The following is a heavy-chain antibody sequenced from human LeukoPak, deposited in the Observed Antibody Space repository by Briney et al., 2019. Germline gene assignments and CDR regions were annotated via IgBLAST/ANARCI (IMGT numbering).Heavy chain of an antibody. Sequence: PSETLSLTCTVSGGSISSYYWSWIRQPPGKGLEWIGYIYYSGSTNYNPSLKSRVTISVDTSKNQFSLKLSSVTAADTAVYYCARSRGGYNSRGAFDIWGQGTMVTVSS. D-gene: IGHD5-24*01. J-gene: IGHJ3*02. CDR1: GGSISSYY. CDR3: ARSRGGYNSRGAFDI. CDR2: IYYSGST. V-gene: IGHV4-59*01.